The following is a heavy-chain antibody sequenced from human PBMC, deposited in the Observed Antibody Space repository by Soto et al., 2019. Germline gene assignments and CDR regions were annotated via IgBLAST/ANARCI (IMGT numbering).Heavy chain of an antibody. CDR2: ISAYNGNT. J-gene: IGHJ5*02. Sequence: GASVKVSCKASGYTFTSYGISWVRQAPGQGLEWMGWISAYNGNTNYAQKLQGRVTMTTDTSTSTAYMELRSLRSDDTAVYYCARDYGGYIAGWFDPWGQGTLVTVSS. CDR1: GYTFTSYG. D-gene: IGHD5-12*01. V-gene: IGHV1-18*01. CDR3: ARDYGGYIAGWFDP.